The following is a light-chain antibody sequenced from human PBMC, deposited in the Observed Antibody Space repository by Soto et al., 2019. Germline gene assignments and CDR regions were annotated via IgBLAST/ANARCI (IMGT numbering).Light chain of an antibody. Sequence: EIVMTQSPATLSVSPGERATLSCRASQSVGRNLAWYQQKPGQSPRLLVYGASTRATGITARFSGSGSGTDFTLSISSLQSQDSAIYYCQHYYNWPRTFGQGTKVEIK. CDR3: QHYYNWPRT. CDR1: QSVGRN. J-gene: IGKJ1*01. CDR2: GAS. V-gene: IGKV3-15*01.